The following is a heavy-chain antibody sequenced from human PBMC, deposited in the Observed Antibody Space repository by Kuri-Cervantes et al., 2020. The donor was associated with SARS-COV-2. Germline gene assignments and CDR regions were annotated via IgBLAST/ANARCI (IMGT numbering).Heavy chain of an antibody. CDR2: IRYDGSNK. J-gene: IGHJ4*02. V-gene: IGHV3-30*02. D-gene: IGHD5-12*01. Sequence: GGSLRLSCAAYGFTFSSYGMHWVRQAPGKGLEWVAFIRYDGSNKYYADSVKGRFTISRDNSKNTLYLQMNSLRAEDTAVYYCARSHSGYDEEQTDAGLGDYWGQGTLVTVSS. CDR3: ARSHSGYDEEQTDAGLGDY. CDR1: GFTFSSYG.